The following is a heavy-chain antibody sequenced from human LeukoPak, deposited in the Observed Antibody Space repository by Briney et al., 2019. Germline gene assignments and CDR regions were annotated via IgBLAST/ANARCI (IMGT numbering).Heavy chain of an antibody. Sequence: ASVKVSCKASGYTFTSYDINWVRQATGQGLEWMGWINPNSGGTNYAQKFQGRVTMTRDTSISTAYMELSRLRSDDTAVYYCARPQDFGLTGMNAFDIWGQGTMVTVSS. J-gene: IGHJ3*02. V-gene: IGHV1-2*02. D-gene: IGHD7-27*01. CDR2: INPNSGGT. CDR3: ARPQDFGLTGMNAFDI. CDR1: GYTFTSYD.